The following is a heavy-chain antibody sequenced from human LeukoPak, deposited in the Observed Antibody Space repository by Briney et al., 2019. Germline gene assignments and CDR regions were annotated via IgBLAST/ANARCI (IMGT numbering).Heavy chain of an antibody. CDR3: AREARPRSGSYPHY. CDR1: GYTFTSYG. J-gene: IGHJ4*02. CDR2: ISAYNGNT. Sequence: VASVKVSCKASGYTFTSYGISWVRQAPGQGLEWMGWISAYNGNTNYAQKLQGRVTMTTDTSTSTAYMELRSLRSDDTAVYYCAREARPRSGSYPHYWGQGTLVTVSS. V-gene: IGHV1-18*01. D-gene: IGHD1-26*01.